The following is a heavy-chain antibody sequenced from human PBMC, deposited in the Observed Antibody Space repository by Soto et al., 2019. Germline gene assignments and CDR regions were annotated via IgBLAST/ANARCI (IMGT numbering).Heavy chain of an antibody. J-gene: IGHJ6*02. V-gene: IGHV5-51*01. CDR2: IYPGDSDT. Sequence: GESLKLSCKGSGYTFTNYWIGWVRQMPGKGLECMGIIYPGDSDTKYNPSFQGQVTISADKSITTTYLRWTSLKASDTAIYYCAASIFYYGMDVWGQGTTVTVSS. CDR3: AASIFYYGMDV. CDR1: GYTFTNYW.